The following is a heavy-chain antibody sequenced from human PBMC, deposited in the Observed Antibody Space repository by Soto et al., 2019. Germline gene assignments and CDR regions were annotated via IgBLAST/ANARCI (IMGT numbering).Heavy chain of an antibody. J-gene: IGHJ6*02. Sequence: GESLKISCKGSGYSFTTHWIVWVRQMPEKGLEWVGIIYPGDSETRYSPSFQGQVSISADQSTSTAYLQWSSLKASDSAIYYCARHGEGYCSGGSCLSFGMDVWGQGTTVTVSS. D-gene: IGHD2-15*01. CDR2: IYPGDSET. V-gene: IGHV5-51*01. CDR3: ARHGEGYCSGGSCLSFGMDV. CDR1: GYSFTTHW.